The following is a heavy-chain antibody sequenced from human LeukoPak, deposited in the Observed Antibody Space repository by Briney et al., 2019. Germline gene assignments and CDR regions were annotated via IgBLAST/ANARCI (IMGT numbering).Heavy chain of an antibody. CDR1: GFTFDDYA. CDR3: AKDSVAVTGTGNIDY. J-gene: IGHJ4*02. CDR2: ISWDGGSS. Sequence: GGSLRLSCAASGFTFDDYAMHWVRQAPGKGLEWVSLISWDGGSSYYADSVKGRFTISRDNSKSSLYLQMNSLRAEDTALYYCAKDSVAVTGTGNIDYWGQGTLVTVS. D-gene: IGHD6-19*01. V-gene: IGHV3-43D*03.